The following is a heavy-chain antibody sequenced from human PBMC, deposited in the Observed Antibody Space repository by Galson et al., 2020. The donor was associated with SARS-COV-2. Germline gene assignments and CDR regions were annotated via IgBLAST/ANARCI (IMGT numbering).Heavy chain of an antibody. J-gene: IGHJ5*02. D-gene: IGHD3-10*01. CDR2: INPIDGST. Sequence: ASVKVSCKASGYTFSGYFLHWLRQPPRQGLEWMGWINPIDGSTRYSQIFQGRVTLAGDTSISTVYMELRRLTSDDTAMYYCAYGSKTGTWYNWVDPWGQGTLVTVSS. V-gene: IGHV1-2*02. CDR1: GYTFSGYF. CDR3: AYGSKTGTWYNWVDP.